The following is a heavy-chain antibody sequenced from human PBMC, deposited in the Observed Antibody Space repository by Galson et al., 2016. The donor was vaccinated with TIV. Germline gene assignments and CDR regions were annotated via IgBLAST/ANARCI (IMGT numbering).Heavy chain of an antibody. CDR1: GFTFSSYD. J-gene: IGHJ4*02. CDR3: ARDVREYDYVWGSYPDY. Sequence: SLRLSCAASGFTFSSYDMHWVRQAPGKGLQWVAVISYDGSNKYYTDSVKGRFTISRDNSKYTLYPQMNSLRVEDTAVYLCARDVREYDYVWGSYPDYWGQGTLVTVSP. D-gene: IGHD3-16*02. CDR2: ISYDGSNK. V-gene: IGHV3-30*19.